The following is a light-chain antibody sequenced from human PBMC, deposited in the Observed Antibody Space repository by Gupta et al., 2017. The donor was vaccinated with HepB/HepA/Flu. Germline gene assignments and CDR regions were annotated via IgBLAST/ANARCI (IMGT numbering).Light chain of an antibody. Sequence: DVQLTQSPSFLSASVGDRVTITCRASQGISNFLAWYQQKPGKAPELLIPAASTLHLGVPSRFSGSGSGTEFTLTISSLEPEDFATYYCQQLHMCPAWSFGQGTRVDIK. J-gene: IGKJ1*01. CDR2: AAS. V-gene: IGKV1-9*01. CDR1: QGISNF. CDR3: QQLHMCPAWS.